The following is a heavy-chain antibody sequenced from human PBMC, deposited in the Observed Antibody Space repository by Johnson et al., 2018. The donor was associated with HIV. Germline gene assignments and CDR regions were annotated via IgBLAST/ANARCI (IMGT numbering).Heavy chain of an antibody. D-gene: IGHD1-26*01. J-gene: IGHJ3*02. V-gene: IGHV3-30*04. CDR1: GFTFSSYA. CDR2: ISYDGSDK. CDR3: ARGSGYTFDNEEVYLLHAFGI. Sequence: QMQLVESGGGLIQPGGSLRLSCAASGFTFSSYAFHWVRQAPAKGLEWVASISYDGSDKYHADSVKGRFTISRDSSKKTLYLEMNTLRPEDTAMYYCARGSGYTFDNEEVYLLHAFGIWGQGTMVTVSS.